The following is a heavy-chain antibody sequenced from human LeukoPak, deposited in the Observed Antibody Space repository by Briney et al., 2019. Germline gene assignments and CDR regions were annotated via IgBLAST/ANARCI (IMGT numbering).Heavy chain of an antibody. V-gene: IGHV4-4*09. CDR1: AASIRNYY. Sequence: SETLSLTCAVSAASIRNYYWSWIRQAPGKGLEWIGYISTSGSTNYNPSLKSRVSISLDTSKNRFSLNLNFVPAADTAVYYCASPRSGYRYTFDYWGQGALVTVSS. J-gene: IGHJ4*02. D-gene: IGHD3-22*01. CDR2: ISTSGST. CDR3: ASPRSGYRYTFDY.